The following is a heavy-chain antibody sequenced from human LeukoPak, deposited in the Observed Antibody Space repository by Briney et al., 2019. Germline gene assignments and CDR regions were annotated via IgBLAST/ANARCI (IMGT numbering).Heavy chain of an antibody. J-gene: IGHJ4*02. V-gene: IGHV1-2*02. Sequence: ASVKVSCRSSGYTFTTYGITWVRQAPGQGLEWMGWINPNSGGTNYAQKFQGRVTMTRDTSISTAYMELSRLRSDDTAVYYCARVKSYGFGESDYFDYWGQGTLVTVSS. CDR1: GYTFTTYG. D-gene: IGHD3-10*01. CDR2: INPNSGGT. CDR3: ARVKSYGFGESDYFDY.